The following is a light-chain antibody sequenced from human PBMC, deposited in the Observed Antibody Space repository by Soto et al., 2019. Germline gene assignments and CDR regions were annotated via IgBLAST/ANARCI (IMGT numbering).Light chain of an antibody. CDR1: QSVSSSY. CDR2: GAS. CDR3: QQAGSSPQVT. J-gene: IGKJ4*01. Sequence: EIVLTQSPGTLSLSPGERATLSCRASQSVSSSYLAWYQQKPGQAPRLLIYGASSRATGIPDRFSGSGSGTDCTLTISRLEPEDFAVYYYQQAGSSPQVTFGGVTKVEIK. V-gene: IGKV3-20*01.